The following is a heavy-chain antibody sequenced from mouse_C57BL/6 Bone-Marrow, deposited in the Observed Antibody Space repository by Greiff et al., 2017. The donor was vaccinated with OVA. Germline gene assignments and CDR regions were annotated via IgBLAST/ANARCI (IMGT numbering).Heavy chain of an antibody. CDR1: GYAFTNYL. D-gene: IGHD1-1*01. CDR3: ARAHDYYGSSFDY. J-gene: IGHJ2*01. CDR2: INPGSGGT. V-gene: IGHV1-54*01. Sequence: QVQLQQSGAELVRPGTSVKVSCKASGYAFTNYLIEWVKQRPGQGLEWIGVINPGSGGTNYNEKFKGKATLTADESSSTAYMQLSSLTSEDSAVYFCARAHDYYGSSFDYWGQGTTLTVSS.